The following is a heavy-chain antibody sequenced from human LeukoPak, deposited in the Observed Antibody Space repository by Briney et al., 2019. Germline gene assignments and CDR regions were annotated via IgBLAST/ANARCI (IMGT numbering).Heavy chain of an antibody. CDR1: GFTFSSYG. D-gene: IGHD3-9*01. CDR3: AKGGRTTITREAFDY. Sequence: GGSLRLSCAASGFTFSSYGMHWVRQDPGKGLEWVAVISYGGSNEYYADSVKGRFTISRDNSKNTLYLQMSSLRAEDTAVYYCAKGGRTTITREAFDYWGQGTPVTVSS. J-gene: IGHJ4*02. V-gene: IGHV3-30*18. CDR2: ISYGGSNE.